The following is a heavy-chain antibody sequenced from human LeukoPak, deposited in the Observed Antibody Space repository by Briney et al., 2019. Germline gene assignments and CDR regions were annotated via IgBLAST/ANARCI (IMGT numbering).Heavy chain of an antibody. CDR1: GGTFSSYA. Sequence: SVKVSCKASGGTFSSYAISWVRQAPGQGLEWMGGIIPIFGTANYAQKFQGRVTITTDESTSTAYMELSSLRSEDTAVYYCARGGYWDQLRMGDAFDIWGQGTMVTVSS. J-gene: IGHJ3*02. V-gene: IGHV1-69*05. CDR2: IIPIFGTA. CDR3: ARGGYWDQLRMGDAFDI. D-gene: IGHD2-2*01.